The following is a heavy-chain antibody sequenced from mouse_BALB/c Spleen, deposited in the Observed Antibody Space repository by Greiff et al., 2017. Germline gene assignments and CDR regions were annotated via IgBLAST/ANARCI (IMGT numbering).Heavy chain of an antibody. Sequence: EVTLVESGGGLVKPGGSLKLSCAASGFAFSSYDMSWVRQTPEKRLEWVAYISSGGGSTYYPDTVKGRFTISRDNAKNTLYLQMSSLKSEDTAMYYCARQEGGNVYAMDDWGQGTSVTVSS. CDR1: GFAFSSYD. CDR3: ARQEGGNVYAMDD. CDR2: ISSGGGST. D-gene: IGHD1-1*02. V-gene: IGHV5-12-1*01. J-gene: IGHJ4*01.